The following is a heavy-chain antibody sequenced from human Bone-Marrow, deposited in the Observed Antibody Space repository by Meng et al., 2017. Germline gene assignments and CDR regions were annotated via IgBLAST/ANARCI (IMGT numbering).Heavy chain of an antibody. V-gene: IGHV4-31*01. CDR3: ARGRRGYCSGGSCYHSNWFDP. J-gene: IGHJ5*02. Sequence: QFHVLVSGPGLFNPSPTLSPPCTVSGGSISSGGYYWSWIRQHPGKGLEWIGYIYYSGSTYYNPSLKSLVTISVDTSKNQFSLKLSSVTAADTAVYYCARGRRGYCSGGSCYHSNWFDPWGQGTLVTVSS. CDR2: IYYSGST. D-gene: IGHD2-15*01. CDR1: GGSISSGGYY.